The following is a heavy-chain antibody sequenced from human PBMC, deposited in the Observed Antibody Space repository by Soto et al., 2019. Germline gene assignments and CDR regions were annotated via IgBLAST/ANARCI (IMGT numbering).Heavy chain of an antibody. J-gene: IGHJ2*01. CDR3: TTDXFLLTGYSYGYVGYFDL. Sequence: PGGSLRLSCAASGFTFSNAWMSWVRQAPGKGLERVGRIKSKTDGGTTDYAAPVKGRFTISRDDSKNTLYLQMNSLKTEDTAVYYCTTDXFLLTGYSYGYVGYFDLWGRGTLVTVSS. CDR2: IKSKTDGGTT. V-gene: IGHV3-15*01. D-gene: IGHD5-18*01. CDR1: GFTFSNAW.